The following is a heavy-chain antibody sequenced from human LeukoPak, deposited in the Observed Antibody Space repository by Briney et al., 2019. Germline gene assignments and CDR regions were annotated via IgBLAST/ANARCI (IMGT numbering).Heavy chain of an antibody. CDR1: GFIFSNYW. J-gene: IGHJ5*02. CDR3: ARDMIILQS. V-gene: IGHV3-7*04. D-gene: IGHD3-16*01. Sequence: VGSLVLSRSASGFIFSNYWMTWVRQAPGKGLEWVANIKQDGSEKYYVDSVKGRFTISRDNAKKSLYLQMNSLRAEDTAVYFCARDMIILQSWGQGNPVNLSS. CDR2: IKQDGSEK.